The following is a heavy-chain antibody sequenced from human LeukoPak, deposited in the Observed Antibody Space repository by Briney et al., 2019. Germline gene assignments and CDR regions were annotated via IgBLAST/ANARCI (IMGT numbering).Heavy chain of an antibody. D-gene: IGHD3-3*01. J-gene: IGHJ6*03. Sequence: SQTLSLTCTVSGGSISSDYYWSWIRQPPGKGLEWIGYISYSGTTYYNPSLKSRVSISVDTSKNQFSLKLSSVTAADTAVYYCARGVTIFGVVPPSYYMDVWGKGTTVTVSS. CDR1: GGSISSDYY. V-gene: IGHV4-30-4*01. CDR2: ISYSGTT. CDR3: ARGVTIFGVVPPSYYMDV.